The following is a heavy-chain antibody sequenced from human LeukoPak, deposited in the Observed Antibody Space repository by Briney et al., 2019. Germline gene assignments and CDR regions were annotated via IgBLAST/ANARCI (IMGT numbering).Heavy chain of an antibody. D-gene: IGHD3-22*01. CDR1: GGSISSSSYH. CDR3: ARPGNYYDSSGYYPHYYYYYYMDV. V-gene: IGHV4-39*01. J-gene: IGHJ6*03. Sequence: SETLSLTCTVSGGSISSSSYHWGWIRQPPGKGLEWIGSIYYSGSTYYNPSLKSRVTISVDTSKNQFSLKLSSVTAADTAVYYCARPGNYYDSSGYYPHYYYYYYMDVWGKGTTVTVSS. CDR2: IYYSGST.